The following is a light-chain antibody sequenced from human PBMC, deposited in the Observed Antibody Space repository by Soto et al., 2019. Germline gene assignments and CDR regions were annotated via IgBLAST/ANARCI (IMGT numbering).Light chain of an antibody. V-gene: IGKV3-20*01. Sequence: EIVLTQSPGTLSLSPGERATLSCRASQSVSSSYLAWYQQKPGQAPRPLIYGASSRATGIPDRFSGSGSGTDFTLTISRLEPEDFAVYYCQQYGRSPTYTFGQGTKLEIK. CDR3: QQYGRSPTYT. CDR2: GAS. CDR1: QSVSSSY. J-gene: IGKJ2*01.